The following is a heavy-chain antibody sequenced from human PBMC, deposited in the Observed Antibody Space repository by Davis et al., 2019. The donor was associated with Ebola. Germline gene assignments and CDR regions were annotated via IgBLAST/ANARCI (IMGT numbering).Heavy chain of an antibody. Sequence: PGGSLRLSCAVYGGSFSGYYWSWIRQPPGKGLEWIGSMYHIGTTYYNPSLKSRVTISVDTSKNQFSLKLSSVTAADTAVYYCARDHRWTTVDYWGQGTLVTVSS. CDR1: GGSFSGYY. J-gene: IGHJ4*02. D-gene: IGHD4-17*01. CDR3: ARDHRWTTVDY. CDR2: MYHIGTT. V-gene: IGHV4-34*01.